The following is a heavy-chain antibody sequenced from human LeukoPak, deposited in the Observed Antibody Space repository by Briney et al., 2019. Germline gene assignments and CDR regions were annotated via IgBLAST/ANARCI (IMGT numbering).Heavy chain of an antibody. CDR1: GGSLSSYY. V-gene: IGHV4-4*07. Sequence: SETLSLTCNVSGGSLSSYYWSWIRQPAGKGLEWIGRIYSAGSTNYNPSLKSRVTMSIDTSKNQFSLKLSSVTAADTAVYYCARGSSGYYYGWGQGTLVTVSS. CDR2: IYSAGST. D-gene: IGHD3-22*01. CDR3: ARGSSGYYYG. J-gene: IGHJ4*02.